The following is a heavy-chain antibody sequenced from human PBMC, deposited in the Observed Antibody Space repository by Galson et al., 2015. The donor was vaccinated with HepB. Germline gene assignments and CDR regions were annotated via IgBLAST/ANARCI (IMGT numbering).Heavy chain of an antibody. CDR3: ARGVVTGYYDL. Sequence: SVKVSCKASGYTFTRHSINWVRRAPGQGLEWMGWISTRTGNPTNAQGFTGRFVFSLDISVSTAYLEISSLTAEDTAIYYCARGVVTGYYDLWGQGTLVTVSS. CDR1: GYTFTRHS. J-gene: IGHJ5*02. D-gene: IGHD3-9*01. CDR2: ISTRTGNP. V-gene: IGHV7-4-1*02.